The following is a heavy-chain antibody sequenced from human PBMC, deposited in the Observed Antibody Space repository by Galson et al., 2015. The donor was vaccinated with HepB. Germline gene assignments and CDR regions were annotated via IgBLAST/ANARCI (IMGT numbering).Heavy chain of an antibody. Sequence: SLRLSCAGSGFIFSNYALSWVRQAPGKGLQWVSGISGDTYGTYYADSVKGRFTISRDNSNNRLYLQMTSVRADDTATYSCAKGRGWYTGFDSWGQGALVTVSS. CDR3: AKGRGWYTGFDS. D-gene: IGHD6-19*01. CDR2: ISGDTYGT. V-gene: IGHV3-23*01. J-gene: IGHJ4*02. CDR1: GFIFSNYA.